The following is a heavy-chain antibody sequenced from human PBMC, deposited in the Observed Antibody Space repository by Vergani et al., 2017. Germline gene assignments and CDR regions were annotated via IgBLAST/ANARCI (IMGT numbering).Heavy chain of an antibody. CDR2: ISWNSGSI. Sequence: EVQLVESGGGLVQPGRSLRLSCAASGFTFDDYAMHWVRQAPGKGLEWVSGISWNSGSIGYADSVKGRFTISRDNAKNSLYLQMNSLRAEDTALYYCAKERSESVYWGQGTLVTVSS. CDR3: AKERSESVY. J-gene: IGHJ4*02. V-gene: IGHV3-9*01. CDR1: GFTFDDYA.